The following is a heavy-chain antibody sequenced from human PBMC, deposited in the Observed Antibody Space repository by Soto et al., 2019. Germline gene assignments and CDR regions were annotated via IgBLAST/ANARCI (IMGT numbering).Heavy chain of an antibody. CDR2: IIPLFGTA. J-gene: IGHJ4*02. D-gene: IGHD5-18*01. V-gene: IGHV1-69*01. CDR3: AINEGTDGYKFAY. CDR1: GGTFSTYD. Sequence: QVQLVQSGAEVKKPGSSVKVSCKASGGTFSTYDICWVRQAPVQGLEWMGGIIPLFGTANYAEKFQGRATIIADESTRTAYMELRRLRSEDTALYYCAINEGTDGYKFAYGGQGTLVTVSS.